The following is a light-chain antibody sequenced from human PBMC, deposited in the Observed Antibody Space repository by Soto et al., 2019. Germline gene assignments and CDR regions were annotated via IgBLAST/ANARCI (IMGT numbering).Light chain of an antibody. J-gene: IGLJ2*01. CDR1: SSDVGGYNY. CDR2: DVS. CDR3: SSYTSRSTYVV. Sequence: QSALTQPASVSGSPGQSITISCTGTSSDVGGYNYVSWYQQHPGKAPKLMIYDVSNRPSGVSNRFSGSKSGNTAPLTISGLQAEDEAAYYCSSYTSRSTYVVFGGGTKLTVL. V-gene: IGLV2-14*01.